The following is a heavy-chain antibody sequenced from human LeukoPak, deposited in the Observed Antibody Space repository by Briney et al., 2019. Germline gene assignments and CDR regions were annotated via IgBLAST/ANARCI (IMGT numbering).Heavy chain of an antibody. D-gene: IGHD5-12*01. CDR1: GGSISSYY. CDR2: IYYSGST. Sequence: SETLSLTCSVSGGSISSYYWSWIRQPPGKGLEWIGYIYYSGSTNYNPSLKSRVTISLDTSKNQFSLKLSSVTAADAAVYYCARTPQSGYVAYYFDYWGQGTLVTVSS. J-gene: IGHJ4*02. CDR3: ARTPQSGYVAYYFDY. V-gene: IGHV4-59*01.